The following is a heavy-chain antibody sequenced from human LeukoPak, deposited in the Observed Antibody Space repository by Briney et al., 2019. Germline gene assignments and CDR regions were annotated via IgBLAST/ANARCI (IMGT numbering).Heavy chain of an antibody. V-gene: IGHV3-30-3*01. D-gene: IGHD3-10*01. CDR3: ARDRFGELLLADY. J-gene: IGHJ4*02. CDR1: GFTFSSYA. Sequence: GGSLRLSCAASGFTFSSYAMHWVRQAPGKGLEWVAVISYDGSNKYYADSVKGRFTISRDNSKNTLYLQMNSLRAEDTAVYYCARDRFGELLLADYWGQGTLVTVSS. CDR2: ISYDGSNK.